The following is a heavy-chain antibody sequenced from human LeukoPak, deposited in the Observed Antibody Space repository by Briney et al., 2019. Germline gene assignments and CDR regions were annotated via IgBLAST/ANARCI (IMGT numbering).Heavy chain of an antibody. CDR2: INAGNGNT. J-gene: IGHJ5*02. Sequence: ASVKVSCKASGYTFTSYAMHWVRQAPGQRLEWMGWINAGNGNTKYSQKFQGRVTITRDTSASTAYMGLSSLRSEDTAVYYCARARGYSYGFDPWGQGTLVTASS. D-gene: IGHD5-18*01. CDR3: ARARGYSYGFDP. V-gene: IGHV1-3*01. CDR1: GYTFTSYA.